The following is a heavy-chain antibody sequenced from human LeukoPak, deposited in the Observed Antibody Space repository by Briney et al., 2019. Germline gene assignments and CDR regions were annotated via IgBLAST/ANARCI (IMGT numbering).Heavy chain of an antibody. Sequence: ASVKVPCKASGYTFTNFDINWVRQATGQGLEWMGWMSPNSGNTGYAQRFLGRVTMTRNTSISTAYMELSSLRSDDTAVYYCARTPPYCFDGSCYLNYWGQGSLVTVSS. CDR1: GYTFTNFD. D-gene: IGHD2-15*01. CDR3: ARTPPYCFDGSCYLNY. CDR2: MSPNSGNT. J-gene: IGHJ4*02. V-gene: IGHV1-8*01.